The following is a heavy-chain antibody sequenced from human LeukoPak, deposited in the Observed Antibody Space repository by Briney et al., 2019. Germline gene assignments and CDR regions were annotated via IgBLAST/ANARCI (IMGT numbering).Heavy chain of an antibody. CDR3: ARLTMVRGVLYGMDV. CDR2: IYYSGST. V-gene: IGHV4-59*08. J-gene: IGHJ6*02. Sequence: PSETLSLTCTVSGGSISSYYCSWMRQPPGEGLEWMGCIYYSGSTNYNPTLKSRVTISVDTSKNTSSLKLSSVTAADTAVYYCARLTMVRGVLYGMDVWGQGTTVTVSS. CDR1: GGSISSYY. D-gene: IGHD3-10*01.